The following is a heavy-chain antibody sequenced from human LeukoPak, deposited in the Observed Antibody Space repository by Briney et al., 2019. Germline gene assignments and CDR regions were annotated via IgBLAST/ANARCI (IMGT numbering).Heavy chain of an antibody. Sequence: PGGSLRVSCAASGFTFSSYGMHWVRQAPGKGLEWVAVIWYDGSNKYYADSVKGRFTISRDNSKNTLYLQMNSLRAEDTAVYYCARGKGSSWNFDYWGQGTLVTVSS. D-gene: IGHD6-13*01. CDR1: GFTFSSYG. J-gene: IGHJ4*02. CDR2: IWYDGSNK. V-gene: IGHV3-33*01. CDR3: ARGKGSSWNFDY.